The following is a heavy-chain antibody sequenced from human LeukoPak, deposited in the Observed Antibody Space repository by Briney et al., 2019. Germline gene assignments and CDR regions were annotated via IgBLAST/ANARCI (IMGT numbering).Heavy chain of an antibody. Sequence: ASVKVSCKASGYTFTSYGISWVRQAPGQGLEWMGWISAYNGNTNYAQKLQGRVTMTTDTSTSTAYMELRSLRSDDTAVYYCARGVAVAGTYYYYYGMDVGGQGTTVTVSS. CDR2: ISAYNGNT. CDR1: GYTFTSYG. D-gene: IGHD6-19*01. CDR3: ARGVAVAGTYYYYYGMDV. V-gene: IGHV1-18*01. J-gene: IGHJ6*02.